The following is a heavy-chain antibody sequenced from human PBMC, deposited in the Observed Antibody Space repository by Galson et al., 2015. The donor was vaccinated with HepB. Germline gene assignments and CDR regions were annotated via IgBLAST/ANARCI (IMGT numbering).Heavy chain of an antibody. CDR2: TYYRSKWYN. D-gene: IGHD6-13*01. Sequence: CAISGDSVSSHSAAWNWIRQSPSRGLEWLGRTYYRSKWYNDYAESVRSRMTINPDTSKNQFSLQLDSVTPEDTAVYYCARMLIAAAGQMPFDIWGQGTMVTVSS. CDR3: ARMLIAAAGQMPFDI. J-gene: IGHJ3*02. V-gene: IGHV6-1*01. CDR1: GDSVSSHSAA.